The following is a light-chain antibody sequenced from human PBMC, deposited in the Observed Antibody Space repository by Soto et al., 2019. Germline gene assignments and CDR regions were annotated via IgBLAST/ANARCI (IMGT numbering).Light chain of an antibody. CDR3: SSYTSSSTPYV. V-gene: IGLV2-14*01. Sequence: QSALTQPASVSGSPGQSIPISCTGTSSDVGGYNYVSWYQQHPGKAPKLMIYEVSNRPSGVSNRFSGSKSGNTASLTISGLQAEDEDDYYCSSYTSSSTPYVFGTGTKVTVL. J-gene: IGLJ1*01. CDR2: EVS. CDR1: SSDVGGYNY.